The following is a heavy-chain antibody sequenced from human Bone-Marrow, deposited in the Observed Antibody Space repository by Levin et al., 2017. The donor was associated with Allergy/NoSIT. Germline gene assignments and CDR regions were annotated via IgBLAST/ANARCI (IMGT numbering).Heavy chain of an antibody. CDR2: LNSDGRFE. Sequence: WGSLRLSCVGFTFSDHWMHWVRQAPGKGLVWVSRLNSDGRFEDYADSVKGRFTVSRDNARNTMYLQMNSLRPEDTAVYYSAREAPAVGDWFFYLWGRGTLVTVSS. J-gene: IGHJ2*01. CDR3: AREAPAVGDWFFYL. D-gene: IGHD6-13*01. CDR1: GFTFSDHW. V-gene: IGHV3-74*01.